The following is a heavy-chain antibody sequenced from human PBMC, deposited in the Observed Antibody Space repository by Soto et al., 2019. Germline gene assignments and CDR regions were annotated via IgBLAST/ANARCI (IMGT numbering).Heavy chain of an antibody. Sequence: ASVKVSCKASGFSFSDYFMHWVRQAPGQGLEWMGIINPSGDSRNYAQKFQGRVTMTEDSPADTPYMQLRSLRSEDTAVYYCVIEVGRSNQFNLWGQGTMVTVSS. CDR3: VIEVGRSNQFNL. V-gene: IGHV1-46*01. CDR1: GFSFSDYF. D-gene: IGHD6-13*01. CDR2: INPSGDSR. J-gene: IGHJ5*02.